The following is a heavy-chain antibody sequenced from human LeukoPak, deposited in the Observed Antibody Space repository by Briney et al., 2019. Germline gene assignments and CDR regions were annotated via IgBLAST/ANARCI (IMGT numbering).Heavy chain of an antibody. CDR3: AKFYSGYDSHSYDY. D-gene: IGHD5-12*01. Sequence: GGSLRLSCAASGFTLSSYAMSWVRQAPGKGLEWVSAISGSGGSTYYADSVKGRFTISRDNSKNTLYLQMNSLRAEDTAVYYCAKFYSGYDSHSYDYWGQGTLVTVSS. CDR1: GFTLSSYA. J-gene: IGHJ4*02. CDR2: ISGSGGST. V-gene: IGHV3-23*01.